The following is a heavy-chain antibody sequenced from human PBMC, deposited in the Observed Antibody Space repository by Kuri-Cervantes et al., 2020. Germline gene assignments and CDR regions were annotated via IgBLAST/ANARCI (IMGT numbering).Heavy chain of an antibody. CDR1: GFTVSSNY. CDR3: ARAPDSSSWYRYYYYMYV. CDR2: ISSSGSTI. Sequence: GGSLRLSCAASGFTVSSNYMSWVRQAPGKGLEWVSYISSSGSTIYYADSVKGRFTISRDNAKNSLYLQMNSLRAEDTAVYYCARAPDSSSWYRYYYYMYVWGKGTTVTVSS. J-gene: IGHJ6*03. D-gene: IGHD6-13*01. V-gene: IGHV3-11*04.